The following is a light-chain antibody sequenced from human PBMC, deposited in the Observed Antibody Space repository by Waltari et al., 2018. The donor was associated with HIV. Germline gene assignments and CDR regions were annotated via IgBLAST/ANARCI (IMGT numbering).Light chain of an antibody. Sequence: HSALTQPASVSGSPGQSITISCTGTSSDVGGYNHVSWYQQHPGKAPKHMIYEVSNRPSGVSNRFSGSKSGNTASLTISGLQAEDEADYYCSSYTSSSTYVFGTGTKVTVL. CDR1: SSDVGGYNH. V-gene: IGLV2-14*01. J-gene: IGLJ1*01. CDR2: EVS. CDR3: SSYTSSSTYV.